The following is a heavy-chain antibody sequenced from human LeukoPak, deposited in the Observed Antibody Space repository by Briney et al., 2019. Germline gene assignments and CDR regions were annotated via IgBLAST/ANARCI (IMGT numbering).Heavy chain of an antibody. CDR3: ARARRNYHRDNWFDP. D-gene: IGHD1-7*01. V-gene: IGHV1-18*01. CDR2: ISAYNGNT. Sequence: ASVKVSCKASGYTFTSYGISWVRQAPGQGLKWMGWISAYNGNTNYAQKLQGRVTMTTDTSTSTAYMELRSLRSDDTAVYYCARARRNYHRDNWFDPWGQGTLVTVSS. CDR1: GYTFTSYG. J-gene: IGHJ5*02.